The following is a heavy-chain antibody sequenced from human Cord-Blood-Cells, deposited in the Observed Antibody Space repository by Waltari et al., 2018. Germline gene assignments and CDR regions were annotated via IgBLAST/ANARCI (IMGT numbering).Heavy chain of an antibody. CDR3: ARGRIVVVPAAISGYYYYYGMDV. V-gene: IGHV4-34*01. Sequence: QVQLQQWGAGLLKPSETLSLTCAVYGGSFSGYYWSWIRQPPGKGLEWIGEINHSGSTNYNPSLKSRVTISVDTSKNQFSLKLSSVTAADTAVYYCARGRIVVVPAAISGYYYYYGMDVWGQGTTVTVSS. CDR1: GGSFSGYY. J-gene: IGHJ6*02. D-gene: IGHD2-2*02. CDR2: INHSGST.